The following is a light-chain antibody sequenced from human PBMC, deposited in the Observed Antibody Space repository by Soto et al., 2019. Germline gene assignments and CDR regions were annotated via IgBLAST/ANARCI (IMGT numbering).Light chain of an antibody. J-gene: IGKJ1*01. CDR2: LGS. V-gene: IGKV2-28*01. Sequence: DIVMTQSPLSLPVTPGEPASISCRSSQSLLHSDGFNYLDWYLQKPGQSPQLLIYLGSNRASGVPDRFSGSGSGTDFTLKISRVEAEDVGFYYCMQALHTVWTFGQGTKVEIK. CDR1: QSLLHSDGFNY. CDR3: MQALHTVWT.